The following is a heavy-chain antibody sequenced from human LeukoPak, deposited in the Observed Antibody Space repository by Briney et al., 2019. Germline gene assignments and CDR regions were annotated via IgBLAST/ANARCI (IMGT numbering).Heavy chain of an antibody. Sequence: PSETLSLTCTVSGGSISSYYWSWIRQPPGKGLEWIGYIYYSGSTNYNPSLKSRVTISVDTSKNQFSLKLSSVTAADTAVYYCARDYPGGSYYYYYMDVWGKGTTVTVS. J-gene: IGHJ6*03. CDR3: ARDYPGGSYYYYYMDV. D-gene: IGHD1-26*01. V-gene: IGHV4-59*01. CDR2: IYYSGST. CDR1: GGSISSYY.